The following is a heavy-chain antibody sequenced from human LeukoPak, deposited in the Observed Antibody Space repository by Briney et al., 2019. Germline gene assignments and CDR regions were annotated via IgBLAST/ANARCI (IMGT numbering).Heavy chain of an antibody. CDR2: YDGDKT. V-gene: IGHV3-30*04. CDR1: GFTLSTYA. D-gene: IGHD7-27*01. J-gene: IGHJ4*02. Sequence: GGPLRLSCTASGFTLSTYAIHWVRQAPGKGLEWVAYDGDKTYYADSVTGRFTISRDNSKYTLYLQMNSLRAEDTAIYYCARETGDSGDYLDYWGQGTLVTVSS. CDR3: ARETGDSGDYLDY.